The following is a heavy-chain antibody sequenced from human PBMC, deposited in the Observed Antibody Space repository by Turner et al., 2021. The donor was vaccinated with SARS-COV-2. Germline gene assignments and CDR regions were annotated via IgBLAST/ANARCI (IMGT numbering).Heavy chain of an antibody. J-gene: IGHJ5*02. CDR1: GFTFSRYW. CDR3: ARDRFYHDSSGYFINWFDP. Sequence: EVQLVESGGGLVQPGGALILSCAASGFTFSRYWMSWVRQAPGKGQEWVANIKQGGSEKYYVDAVKGRFTISRDNAKNSLYLQMNSLRAEDTAVYYCARDRFYHDSSGYFINWFDPWGQGTLVTVSS. V-gene: IGHV3-7*03. D-gene: IGHD3-22*01. CDR2: IKQGGSEK.